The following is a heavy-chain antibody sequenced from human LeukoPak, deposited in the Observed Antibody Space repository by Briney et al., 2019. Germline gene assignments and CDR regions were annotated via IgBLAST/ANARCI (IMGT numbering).Heavy chain of an antibody. V-gene: IGHV3-30*04. D-gene: IGHD3-3*01. CDR3: ARVLRFLAYAFDI. J-gene: IGHJ3*02. Sequence: PGGSLRLSCAASGFTFSGHEMNWVRQGPGKGLEWVAVISYDGSNKYYADPVKGRFTISRDNSKNTLYLQMNSLRAEDTAVYYCARVLRFLAYAFDIWGQGTMVTVSS. CDR1: GFTFSGHE. CDR2: ISYDGSNK.